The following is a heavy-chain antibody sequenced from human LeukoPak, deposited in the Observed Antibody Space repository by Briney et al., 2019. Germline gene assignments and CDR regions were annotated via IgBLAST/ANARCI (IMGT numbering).Heavy chain of an antibody. J-gene: IGHJ4*02. V-gene: IGHV1-69*04. Sequence: ASVKVSCKASGGTFSSYAISWVRQAPGQGLEWMGRIIPILGIANYAQKFQGRVTITADKSTSTAYMELSSLRSEDTAVYYCARGGAYGSGSYFPYWGQGTLVTVSS. D-gene: IGHD3-10*01. CDR3: ARGGAYGSGSYFPY. CDR2: IIPILGIA. CDR1: GGTFSSYA.